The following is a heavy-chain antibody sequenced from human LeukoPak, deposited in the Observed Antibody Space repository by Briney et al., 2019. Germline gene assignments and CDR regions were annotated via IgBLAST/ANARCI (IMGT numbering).Heavy chain of an antibody. V-gene: IGHV1-18*01. D-gene: IGHD6-13*01. CDR2: ISAYNGNT. CDR3: ASGSLGVDSSSWGDWFDP. Sequence: ASAKVSCKASGYTFTSYGISWVRQAPGQGLVWMGWISAYNGNTNYAQKLQGRVTMTTDTSTSTAYMELSSLRSEDTAVYYCASGSLGVDSSSWGDWFDPWGQGTLVTVSS. CDR1: GYTFTSYG. J-gene: IGHJ5*02.